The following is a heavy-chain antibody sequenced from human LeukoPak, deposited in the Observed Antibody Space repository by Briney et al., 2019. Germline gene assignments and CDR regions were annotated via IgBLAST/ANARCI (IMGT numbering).Heavy chain of an antibody. Sequence: PGGSLRLSCAASGFPFSSHGMSWVRQAPGKGLEWVSGIIGGGGSTYYADSVKGRFTIPGDNSRNTLFLQMNSLRAEDTAVYYCAHGAMYQLDYWGQGTLVTVSS. D-gene: IGHD2-2*01. V-gene: IGHV3-23*01. CDR2: IIGGGGST. J-gene: IGHJ4*02. CDR3: AHGAMYQLDY. CDR1: GFPFSSHG.